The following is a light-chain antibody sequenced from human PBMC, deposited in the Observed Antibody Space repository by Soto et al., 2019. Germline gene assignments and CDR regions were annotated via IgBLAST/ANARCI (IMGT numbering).Light chain of an antibody. J-gene: IGKJ1*01. V-gene: IGKV1-5*01. CDR2: HAS. CDR3: QHHNSYPWT. CDR1: QTISNW. Sequence: DIQMTQSPSTLSSSVGDRVTITCRASQTISNWLAWYQQKPGQAPNLLVYHASNLETGVPSRFSGSAYGTDFTLTISSLQPDDFATYYCQHHNSYPWTFGQGTKVEIK.